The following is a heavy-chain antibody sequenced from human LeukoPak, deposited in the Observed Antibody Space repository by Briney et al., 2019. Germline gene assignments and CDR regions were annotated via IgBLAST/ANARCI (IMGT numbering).Heavy chain of an antibody. CDR1: GGSIITSSYY. CDR3: ASHSRSSSGNNWFDP. V-gene: IGHV4-39*01. CDR2: IYYSGST. Sequence: SETLPLTCTVSGGSIITSSYYWGWIRQPPAKGLEWIGRIYYSGSTYYNPSLKSRVTISVDTSKNQFSLMLSSVTDEDTAVYYCASHSRSSSGNNWFDPWGQGTLVTVSS. J-gene: IGHJ5*02. D-gene: IGHD6-6*01.